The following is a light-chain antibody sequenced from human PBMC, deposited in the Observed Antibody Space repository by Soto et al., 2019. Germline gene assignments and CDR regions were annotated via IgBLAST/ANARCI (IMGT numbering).Light chain of an antibody. CDR2: GAS. J-gene: IGKJ1*01. CDR3: QHDDMSWT. CDR1: LSLSRNF. V-gene: IGKV3-20*01. Sequence: IALTQSPGTLSLSPGERVTLSCSARLSLSRNFLAWYQHKPCQAPRVLIFGASSRATVIPDRFSGSGSGTDFPLTISGLEPEDTAVYYCQHDDMSWTFVQGRRVDI.